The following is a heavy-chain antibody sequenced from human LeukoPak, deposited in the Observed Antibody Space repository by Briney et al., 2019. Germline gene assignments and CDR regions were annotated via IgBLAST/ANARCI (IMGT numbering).Heavy chain of an antibody. V-gene: IGHV3-30*18. CDR2: ISYDGSNK. D-gene: IGHD2-15*01. Sequence: GGSLRLSCAASGFTFSSYGMHWVRQAPGKGLEWVAVISYDGSNKYYADSVKGRFTISRDNSKNTLYLQMNSLRAEDTAVHYCAKDCSGGSCYYFDYWGQGTLVTVSS. J-gene: IGHJ4*02. CDR3: AKDCSGGSCYYFDY. CDR1: GFTFSSYG.